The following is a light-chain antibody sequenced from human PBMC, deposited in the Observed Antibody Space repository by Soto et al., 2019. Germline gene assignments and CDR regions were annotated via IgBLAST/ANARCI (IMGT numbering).Light chain of an antibody. Sequence: QSALTQPPSASGTPGRSVVISCSGSSSNIGSNTVNWYQQLPGTAPKLLIYSNNHRPSGVPDRFSGFKSGTSASLAISGLQSDDEADYYCAAWDDSLNGYVFATGTKVTVL. V-gene: IGLV1-44*01. CDR2: SNN. CDR1: SSNIGSNT. J-gene: IGLJ1*01. CDR3: AAWDDSLNGYV.